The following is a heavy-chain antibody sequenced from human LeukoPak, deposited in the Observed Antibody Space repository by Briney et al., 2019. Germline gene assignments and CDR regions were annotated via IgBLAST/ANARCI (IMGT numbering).Heavy chain of an antibody. J-gene: IGHJ4*02. Sequence: SGGSLRLSCAASGFTFSSYAMSWVRQAPGKGLEWVSAISGSGGSTYYADSVKGRFTISRDNSKNTLYLQMNSLRAEDTAVYYCVKRYSSGWYPSHFDYWGQGTLVTVSS. CDR3: VKRYSSGWYPSHFDY. D-gene: IGHD6-19*01. CDR2: ISGSGGST. V-gene: IGHV3-23*01. CDR1: GFTFSSYA.